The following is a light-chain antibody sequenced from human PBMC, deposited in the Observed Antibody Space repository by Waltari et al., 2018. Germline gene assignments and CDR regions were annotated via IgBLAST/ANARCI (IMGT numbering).Light chain of an antibody. CDR2: DVN. V-gene: IGLV2-23*02. J-gene: IGLJ3*02. CDR1: ISDIGKYNL. Sequence: QPALTQTAAVSGSPGQSITISCSGTISDIGKYNLVSWYQQHPGKAPTLIIYDVNKRPPGVSNRFSGSKSGNTAFLTISGLQTADEADYYCCSYAGSAISVFGGGTKLTVL. CDR3: CSYAGSAISV.